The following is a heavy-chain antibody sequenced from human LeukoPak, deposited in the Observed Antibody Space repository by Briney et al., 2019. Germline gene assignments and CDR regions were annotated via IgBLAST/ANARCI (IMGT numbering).Heavy chain of an antibody. V-gene: IGHV4-39*01. CDR1: GGSISSSSYY. D-gene: IGHD1-26*01. CDR3: ARVASPGRVYYDSRYTGSYHRGNWFDP. CDR2: IYYSGST. J-gene: IGHJ5*02. Sequence: RPSETLSLTCTVSGGSISSSSYYWGWIRQPPGKGLEWIGSIYYSGSTYHNPSLKSRVTISVDTSKNQFSLKLSSVTAADTAVYYCARVASPGRVYYDSRYTGSYHRGNWFDPWGQGTLVTVSS.